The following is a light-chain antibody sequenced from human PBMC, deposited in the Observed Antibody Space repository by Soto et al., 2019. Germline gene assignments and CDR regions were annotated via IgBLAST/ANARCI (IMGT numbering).Light chain of an antibody. CDR2: DTY. CDR1: QSVSIK. CDR3: QQRSNWPIT. V-gene: IGKV3-11*01. J-gene: IGKJ5*01. Sequence: EIVMTQSPATLSVSPGERAALSCRASQSVSIKLAWYQQKLGQAPRLLISDTYTRATGIQARFSGSGSGTDFTLTISSLEPEDFAVYYCQQRSNWPITVGQGTRLEI.